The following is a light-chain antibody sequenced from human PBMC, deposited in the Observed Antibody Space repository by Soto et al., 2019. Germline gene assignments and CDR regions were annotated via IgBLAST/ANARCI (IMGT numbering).Light chain of an antibody. J-gene: IGKJ1*01. CDR3: QQSYSTPWT. CDR1: QSISGY. Sequence: DIQMTQSPSSLSGSAGDRVTITCRASQSISGYLNWYQQKPGKAPKVLMYGTSILQTGVSSRFSGSGSGTDVTLTINSLQPEDFATYYCQQSYSTPWTFGQGTKVEIK. CDR2: GTS. V-gene: IGKV1-39*01.